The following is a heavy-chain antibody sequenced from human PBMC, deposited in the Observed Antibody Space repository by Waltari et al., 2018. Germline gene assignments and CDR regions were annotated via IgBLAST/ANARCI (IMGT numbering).Heavy chain of an antibody. Sequence: EVQLVESGGGLVQPGGSLSLSCAASGFTSSTHWMSWVRQAPGKGLEWVANIKQDGSVKDYVDSVKGRFTISRDNAKNSVYLQMNSLGVEDTAVYYCARSRKSRPRYFDYWGQGTLVTVSS. J-gene: IGHJ4*02. CDR1: GFTSSTHW. V-gene: IGHV3-7*01. CDR2: IKQDGSVK. CDR3: ARSRKSRPRYFDY.